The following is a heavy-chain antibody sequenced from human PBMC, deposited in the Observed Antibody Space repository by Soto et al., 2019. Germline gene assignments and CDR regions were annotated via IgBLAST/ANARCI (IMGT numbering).Heavy chain of an antibody. CDR1: GYTFTSYD. V-gene: IGHV1-8*01. CDR2: MSPNSGNT. D-gene: IGHD3-22*01. Sequence: QVQLVQSGAEVKKPGASVKVSCKASGYTFTSYDITWVRQATGQGLEWMGWMSPNSGNTTYAQKFQGRVTMTTNTSISTAYMELSSLRSEDTAVYYCAREIADYGMDVWGQGTTVTVSS. J-gene: IGHJ6*02. CDR3: AREIADYGMDV.